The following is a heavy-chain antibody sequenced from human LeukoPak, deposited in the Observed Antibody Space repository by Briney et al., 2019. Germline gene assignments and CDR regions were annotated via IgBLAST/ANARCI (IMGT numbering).Heavy chain of an antibody. Sequence: GRSLRLSCAASGFTFSSYAMHWVRQAPGKGLEWVAAISYDGSNKYYADSVKGRFTVSRDNSKNTLYLQMNSLRAEDTAVYYCARDRAGSGSYYFDAFDIWGQGTMVTVSS. D-gene: IGHD3-10*01. CDR3: ARDRAGSGSYYFDAFDI. V-gene: IGHV3-30-3*01. CDR2: ISYDGSNK. CDR1: GFTFSSYA. J-gene: IGHJ3*02.